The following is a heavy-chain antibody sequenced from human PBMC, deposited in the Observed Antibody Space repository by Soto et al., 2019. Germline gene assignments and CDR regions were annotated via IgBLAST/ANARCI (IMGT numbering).Heavy chain of an antibody. CDR1: GFSLHTSGVG. J-gene: IGHJ4*02. CDR3: AYRALYSGSYWDGGYFDS. Sequence: QITLRESGPTRVRPTQTLSLTCTFSGFSLHTSGVGVGWIRQPPGKALEWLALIYWDDDKRYSPSLKSRLSISKDTSENQVVLIMINMDPVDTATYYCAYRALYSGSYWDGGYFDSWGQGTLITVSS. V-gene: IGHV2-5*02. CDR2: IYWDDDK. D-gene: IGHD1-26*01.